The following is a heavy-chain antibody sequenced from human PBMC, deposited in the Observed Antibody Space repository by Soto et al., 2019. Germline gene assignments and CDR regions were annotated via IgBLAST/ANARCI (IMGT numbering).Heavy chain of an antibody. V-gene: IGHV1-69*02. Sequence: QVQLVQSGAEVKETGSSVKVSCKASGGTFSSYTFSWVRQAPGQGLEWMGTIIPIIGIANYAQKFQGRVTMTADKSTSTAYMELRSLRSEDTAVYYCARQEGGTEGSDWFDTWGQGTLVTVSS. CDR3: ARQEGGTEGSDWFDT. CDR2: IIPIIGIA. D-gene: IGHD2-15*01. J-gene: IGHJ5*02. CDR1: GGTFSSYT.